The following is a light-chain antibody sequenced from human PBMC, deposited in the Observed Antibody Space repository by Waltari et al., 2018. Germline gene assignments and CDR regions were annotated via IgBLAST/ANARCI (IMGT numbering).Light chain of an antibody. Sequence: DIQMTQSPSSLSASVGDRVTITCQASQDISNHLNWYQQKPGKAPNLVIYDASNLETGVPSRFSGSGSGTDFTFTIASLQPEDIATYHCQQYDNPPYTLGQGTKLEI. CDR2: DAS. CDR1: QDISNH. V-gene: IGKV1-33*01. CDR3: QQYDNPPYT. J-gene: IGKJ2*01.